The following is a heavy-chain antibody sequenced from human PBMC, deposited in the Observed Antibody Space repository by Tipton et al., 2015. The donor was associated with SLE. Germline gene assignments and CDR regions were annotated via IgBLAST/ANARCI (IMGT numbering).Heavy chain of an antibody. J-gene: IGHJ2*01. D-gene: IGHD3-10*01. CDR1: GFTFSSYW. V-gene: IGHV3-7*05. CDR3: ARDRRNYGSSRYFDL. CDR2: IKQDGSGK. Sequence: SLRLSCAASGFTFSSYWMSWVRQAPGKGLEWVANIKQDGSGKYYVDSVKGRFTISRDNAKNSLYLQMNSLRAEDTALYYCARDRRNYGSSRYFDLWGRGTLVTVSS.